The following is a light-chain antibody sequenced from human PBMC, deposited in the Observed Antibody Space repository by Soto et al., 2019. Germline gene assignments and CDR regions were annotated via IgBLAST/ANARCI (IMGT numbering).Light chain of an antibody. CDR1: QSVSTY. Sequence: EIVLTQSPATLSLSPGERATLSCRASQSVSTYLAWYQQTPGRPPRLLIYDASKRAPGIPARFGGSGSGTVFTLAVSCLEPEDFAVYYCQQSSNWQGTFGRGTRMDIK. V-gene: IGKV3-11*01. CDR3: QQSSNWQGT. CDR2: DAS. J-gene: IGKJ1*01.